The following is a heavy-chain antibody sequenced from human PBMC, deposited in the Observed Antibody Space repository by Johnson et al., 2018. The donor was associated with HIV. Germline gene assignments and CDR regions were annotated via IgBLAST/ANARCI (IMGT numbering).Heavy chain of an antibody. J-gene: IGHJ3*02. CDR1: GFTFSNAW. V-gene: IGHV3-15*01. CDR3: TTDQYYYDSSGYPRDAFDI. D-gene: IGHD3-22*01. CDR2: IKSKTDGGTT. Sequence: VKLVESGGGLVQPGGSLRLSCAASGFTFSNAWMSWVRQAPGKGLEWVGRIKSKTDGGTTDYAAPVKGRFTISRDDSKNTLYLQMNSLKTEDTAVYYCTTDQYYYDSSGYPRDAFDIWGQGTMVTVSS.